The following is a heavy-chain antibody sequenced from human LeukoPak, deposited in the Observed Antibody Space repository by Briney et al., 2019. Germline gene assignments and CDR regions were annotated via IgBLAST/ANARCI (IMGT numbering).Heavy chain of an antibody. V-gene: IGHV3-53*01. CDR2: IYSGGST. CDR3: ARADGTGGPYDY. J-gene: IGHJ4*02. CDR1: GFTVSSNY. D-gene: IGHD3/OR15-3a*01. Sequence: GGSLRLSCAVSGFTVSSNYMSWVRQAPGMELEWASVIYSGGSTYYADSVKGRFTISRDYSKNTLFLQMNSLRAEDTAIYYCARADGTGGPYDYWGQGTLVTVSS.